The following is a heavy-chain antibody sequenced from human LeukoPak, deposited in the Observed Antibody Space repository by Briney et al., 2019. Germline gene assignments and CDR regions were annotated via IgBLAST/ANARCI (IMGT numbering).Heavy chain of an antibody. Sequence: PGGSLRLSCAASGFTFSSYWMHWVRQAPGKGLVWVSRIKSDGSSTIYADSVKGRFTISRDNAKNTLSLQMNSLRAEDTAVYYCARVWCSSTSCYTSPLDYWGQGTLVTVSP. J-gene: IGHJ4*02. V-gene: IGHV3-74*01. CDR3: ARVWCSSTSCYTSPLDY. CDR2: IKSDGSST. CDR1: GFTFSSYW. D-gene: IGHD2-2*02.